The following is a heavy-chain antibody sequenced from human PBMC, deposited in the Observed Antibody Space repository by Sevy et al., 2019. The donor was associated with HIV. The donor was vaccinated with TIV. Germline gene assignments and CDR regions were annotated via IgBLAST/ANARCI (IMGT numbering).Heavy chain of an antibody. V-gene: IGHV3-23*01. CDR2: ISSSGDST. CDR3: AKYDDSSAFWYNMDV. CDR1: GFNFRVYG. D-gene: IGHD3-3*01. Sequence: GGSLRLSCAASGFNFRVYGMTWVRQAPGKGLEWVSGISSSGDSTYYADSVKGRFAISRDNSRKTLSLQMNSLIAEDTAVYYCAKYDDSSAFWYNMDVWGQGTTVTVSS. J-gene: IGHJ6*02.